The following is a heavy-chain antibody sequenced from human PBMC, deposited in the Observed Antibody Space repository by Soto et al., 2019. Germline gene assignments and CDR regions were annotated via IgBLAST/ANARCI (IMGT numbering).Heavy chain of an antibody. J-gene: IGHJ4*02. CDR2: IYYRGST. D-gene: IGHD4-4*01. V-gene: IGHV4-59*01. Sequence: QVQLQESGPGLVKPSETLSITCTDYGVSISSYYWSWIRPPPGKGLEWIGYIYYRGSTNYNPSLKNRVTISVDTSKSQFSLKLSSVTAADTAVYYCARRWVTRCDFLGQGTLVTVSS. CDR1: GVSISSYY. CDR3: ARRWVTRCDF.